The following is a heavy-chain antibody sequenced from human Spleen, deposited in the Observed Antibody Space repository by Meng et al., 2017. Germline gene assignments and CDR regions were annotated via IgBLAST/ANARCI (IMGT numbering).Heavy chain of an antibody. CDR2: ISGGGSST. J-gene: IGHJ4*02. V-gene: IGHV3-74*01. Sequence: EVQLVESGGGLVQPGGSLRLSCAASGFTFSTYWMHWVRQAPGKGLVWVSRISGGGSSTSYADSVKGRFTISRDNAKNTLYLQMNSLRAEDTAVYYCARPTAGVIIDYWGQGTLVTVSS. CDR3: ARPTAGVIIDY. CDR1: GFTFSTYW. D-gene: IGHD3-10*01.